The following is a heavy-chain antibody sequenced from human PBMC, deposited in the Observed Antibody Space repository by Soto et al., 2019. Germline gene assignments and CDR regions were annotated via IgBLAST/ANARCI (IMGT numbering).Heavy chain of an antibody. Sequence: GESLKISCKGSGYSFTSYWIGWVRQMPVKGLEWMGIIYPGDSDTRYSPSFQGQVTISADKSISTAYLQWSSLKASDTAMYYCARQPYYGDYEDDYYYYMDVWGKGTTVTVSS. D-gene: IGHD4-17*01. CDR3: ARQPYYGDYEDDYYYYMDV. J-gene: IGHJ6*03. CDR2: IYPGDSDT. CDR1: GYSFTSYW. V-gene: IGHV5-51*01.